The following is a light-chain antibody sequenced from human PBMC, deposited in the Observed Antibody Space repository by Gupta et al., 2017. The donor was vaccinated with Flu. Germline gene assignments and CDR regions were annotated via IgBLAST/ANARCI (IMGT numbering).Light chain of an antibody. Sequence: DIVLTQSPGTLSLSPGERATLSCRASQSVSSSYLAWYQQKPGQAPRLLIYGTSSRATGIPDRFSGSGSGTDFTLTISRLEPEDFAVYYCQQYGTSPPYNFGQGTKVEIK. CDR2: GTS. CDR1: QSVSSSY. V-gene: IGKV3-20*01. CDR3: QQYGTSPPYN. J-gene: IGKJ2*01.